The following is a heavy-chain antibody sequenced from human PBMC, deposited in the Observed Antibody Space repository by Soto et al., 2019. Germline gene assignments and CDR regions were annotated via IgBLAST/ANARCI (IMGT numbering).Heavy chain of an antibody. J-gene: IGHJ6*02. Sequence: VQLVESGGGLVKPGGSLRLSCAASGFTFTTYSMTWVRQAPGRGLEWVSSIDSSSNYIYYADSVKGRFTISRDNAKNSLYLQMNSLRGEDTAMYYCATLTYCTSASCPNYYYGMDVWGQGTTVTVSS. CDR3: ATLTYCTSASCPNYYYGMDV. CDR2: IDSSSNYI. V-gene: IGHV3-21*01. D-gene: IGHD2-2*01. CDR1: GFTFTTYS.